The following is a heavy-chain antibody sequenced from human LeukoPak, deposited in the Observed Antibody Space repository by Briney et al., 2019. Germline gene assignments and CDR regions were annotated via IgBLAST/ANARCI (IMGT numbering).Heavy chain of an antibody. V-gene: IGHV4-38-2*01. CDR3: ARGGGSSGYSHDY. Sequence: SETLSLTCAASGYSISSGYYWGWIRQPPGKGLEWIGSIYHSGRTYYNPSLKSRVTISVDTSKNQFSLKLNSVTAADTAVYYCARGGGSSGYSHDYWGQGTLVTVSS. D-gene: IGHD3-22*01. CDR2: IYHSGRT. CDR1: GYSISSGYY. J-gene: IGHJ4*02.